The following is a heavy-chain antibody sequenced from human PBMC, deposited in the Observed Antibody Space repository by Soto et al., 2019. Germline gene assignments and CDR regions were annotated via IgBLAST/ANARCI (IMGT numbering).Heavy chain of an antibody. CDR2: IYYSGST. CDR3: ARLNYDSSGYHDY. CDR1: GGSISSSSYY. V-gene: IGHV4-39*01. D-gene: IGHD3-22*01. J-gene: IGHJ4*02. Sequence: ETLSLTCTVSGGSISSSSYYWGWIRQPPGKGLEWIGSIYYSGSTYYNPSLKSRVTISVDTSKNQFSLKLSSVTAADTAVYYCARLNYDSSGYHDYWGQGTLVTVSS.